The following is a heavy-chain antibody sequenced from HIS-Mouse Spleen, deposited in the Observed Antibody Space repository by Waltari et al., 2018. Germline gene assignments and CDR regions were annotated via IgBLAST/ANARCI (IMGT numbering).Heavy chain of an antibody. Sequence: QVQLQESGPGLVKPSQTLSLTCTVSGGSISSGGYYWSWIRQHPGKGLEWIGYIYYSGSTYYNPSLKSRVTISVDTAKNQFSLKLRSVTAAEPAVYYCARSPYYDFWSGYSDNWFDPWGQGTLVTVSS. D-gene: IGHD3-3*01. CDR1: GGSISSGGYY. V-gene: IGHV4-31*03. CDR3: ARSPYYDFWSGYSDNWFDP. J-gene: IGHJ5*02. CDR2: IYYSGST.